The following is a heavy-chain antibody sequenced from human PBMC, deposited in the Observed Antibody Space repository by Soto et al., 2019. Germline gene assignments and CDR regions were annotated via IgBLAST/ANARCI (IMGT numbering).Heavy chain of an antibody. J-gene: IGHJ4*02. CDR2: FDPEDGEI. CDR1: GYTLNELS. V-gene: IGHV1-24*01. CDR3: ETEMVYLGIGTLTLEI. D-gene: IGHD2-8*01. Sequence: ASVKVSCKVSGYTLNELSMHWVRQAPGKGLEWMGGFDPEDGEIIYAQKFQGRVTMTEDTSTDTAYMELSSLRYEDTDEYYCETEMVYLGIGTLTLEIWGQGTLVTVS.